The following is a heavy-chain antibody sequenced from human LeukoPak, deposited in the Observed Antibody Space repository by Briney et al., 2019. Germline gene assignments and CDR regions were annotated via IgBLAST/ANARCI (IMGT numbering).Heavy chain of an antibody. V-gene: IGHV1-46*01. Sequence: GASVKVSCKASGYTFTGHYIHWVRQAPGQGLEWMGIINPSDGSASYAQKFQGRVTITADKSTSTAYMELSSLRSEDTAVYYCARDAQFRAVAGGGKTFDPWGQGTLVTVSS. CDR3: ARDAQFRAVAGGGKTFDP. CDR2: INPSDGSA. J-gene: IGHJ5*02. CDR1: GYTFTGHY. D-gene: IGHD6-19*01.